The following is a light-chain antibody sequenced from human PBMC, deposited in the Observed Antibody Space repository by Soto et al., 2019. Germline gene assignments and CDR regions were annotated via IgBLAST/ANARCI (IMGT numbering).Light chain of an antibody. Sequence: DIQMTQSPSSLSASVGDRVSITCRASQSISSYLNWYQQKPGRAPKLLIYAASSVPSGVPSKFSGSGSGTDFTLTISSLQPEDSATYFCQQSYGTITFGQGTRLEIK. V-gene: IGKV1-39*01. CDR1: QSISSY. CDR3: QQSYGTIT. J-gene: IGKJ5*01. CDR2: AAS.